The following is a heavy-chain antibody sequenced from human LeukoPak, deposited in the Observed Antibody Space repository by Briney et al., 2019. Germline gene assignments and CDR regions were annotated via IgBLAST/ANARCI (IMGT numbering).Heavy chain of an antibody. CDR1: GGSISSGDYY. CDR3: ARGEPGDSDAFDI. J-gene: IGHJ3*02. CDR2: IYYSGTT. Sequence: SQTLSLTCTVPGGSISSGDYYWSWIRQPPGKGLEWIGYIYYSGTTYYNPSLKSRLTISLDTSKNHFSLKLSSVTAADTAVYYCARGEPGDSDAFDIWGQGTMVTVSS. V-gene: IGHV4-30-4*08. D-gene: IGHD2-21*02.